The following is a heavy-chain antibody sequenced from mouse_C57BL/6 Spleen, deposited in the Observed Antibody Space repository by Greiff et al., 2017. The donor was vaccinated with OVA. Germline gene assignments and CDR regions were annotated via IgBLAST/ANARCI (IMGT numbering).Heavy chain of an antibody. CDR1: GYAFSSSW. CDR2: IYPGDGDT. Sequence: QVQLQQSGPELVKPGASVKISCKASGYAFSSSWMNWVKQRPGKGLEWIGRIYPGDGDTNYNGKFKGKARLTADKSSSTAYMQLSSLTSEDSAVYFCARGTYYSNLVGFAYWGQGTLVTVSA. D-gene: IGHD2-5*01. CDR3: ARGTYYSNLVGFAY. V-gene: IGHV1-82*01. J-gene: IGHJ3*01.